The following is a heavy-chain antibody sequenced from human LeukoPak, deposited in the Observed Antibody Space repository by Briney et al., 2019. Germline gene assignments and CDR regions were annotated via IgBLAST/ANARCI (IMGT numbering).Heavy chain of an antibody. V-gene: IGHV4-59*01. D-gene: IGHD2-21*01. CDR2: IYYTGST. J-gene: IGHJ4*02. Sequence: SETLSLTCTISGGSISSYFWSWIRQPPGKGLEWIGYIYYTGSTNYNPSLKSRVIISLDTSKNQFSLKLSSVTAADTAVYYCARTLFRWDPFDYWGQGTLVTVSS. CDR1: GGSISSYF. CDR3: ARTLFRWDPFDY.